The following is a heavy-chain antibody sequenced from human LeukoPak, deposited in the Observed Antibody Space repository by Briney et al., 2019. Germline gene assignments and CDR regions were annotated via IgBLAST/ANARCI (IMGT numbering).Heavy chain of an antibody. Sequence: SETLSLTCTVSGGSISGSSYYWGWIRQPPGKGLEWIGSIYFTGNAYYNPSLKSRVTISADTSKNQFSLILSSVTAADTAVYYCARRDYAFDIWGQGTMVTVSS. CDR3: ARRDYAFDI. V-gene: IGHV4-39*01. D-gene: IGHD3/OR15-3a*01. CDR1: GGSISGSSYY. CDR2: IYFTGNA. J-gene: IGHJ3*02.